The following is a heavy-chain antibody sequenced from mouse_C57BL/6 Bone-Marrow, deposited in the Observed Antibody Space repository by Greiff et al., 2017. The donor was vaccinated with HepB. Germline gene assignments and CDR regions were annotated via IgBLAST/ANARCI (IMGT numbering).Heavy chain of an antibody. CDR3: ARTTVVAHLYFDV. CDR2: IYPRSGNT. D-gene: IGHD1-1*01. J-gene: IGHJ1*03. Sequence: QVQLKQSGAELARPGASVKLSCKASGYTFTSYGISWVKQRTGQGLEWIGEIYPRSGNTYYNEKFKGKATLTADKSSSTAYMELRSLTSEDSAVYFCARTTVVAHLYFDVWGTGTTVTVSS. CDR1: GYTFTSYG. V-gene: IGHV1-81*01.